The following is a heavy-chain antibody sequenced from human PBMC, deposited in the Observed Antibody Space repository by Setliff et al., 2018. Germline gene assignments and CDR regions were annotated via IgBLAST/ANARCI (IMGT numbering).Heavy chain of an antibody. CDR1: GGTFSSFA. D-gene: IGHD6-19*01. Sequence: GASVKVSCKTSGGTFSSFAVSWVRQAPGQRPEWMGRLIPFFGTTIHAQKFQGRVTITADQSTSTVFMELNSLRSEDTAFYYCARDSRQWLEGGASGDMDIWGQGTAVTVS. CDR2: LIPFFGTT. V-gene: IGHV1-69*13. CDR3: ARDSRQWLEGGASGDMDI. J-gene: IGHJ6*02.